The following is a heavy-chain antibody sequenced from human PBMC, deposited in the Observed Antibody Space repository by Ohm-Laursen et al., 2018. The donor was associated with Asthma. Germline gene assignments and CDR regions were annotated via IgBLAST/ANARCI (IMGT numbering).Heavy chain of an antibody. Sequence: SLRLSCTASGFTFSSYWMTWVRQAPGKGPEWVAHIKEDGSEESYLASVKGRFTISRDNAKNSLYLQMNSLRAEDTAVYYCARFGRDYRSHGMDVWGQGTTVTVSS. J-gene: IGHJ6*02. CDR2: IKEDGSEE. V-gene: IGHV3-7*05. CDR3: ARFGRDYRSHGMDV. CDR1: GFTFSSYW. D-gene: IGHD4-11*01.